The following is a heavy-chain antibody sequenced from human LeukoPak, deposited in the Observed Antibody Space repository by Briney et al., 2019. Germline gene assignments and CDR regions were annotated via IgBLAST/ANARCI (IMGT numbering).Heavy chain of an antibody. CDR1: GFIFDDYT. D-gene: IGHD2-2*01. CDR2: ISRDGGST. J-gene: IGHJ6*03. V-gene: IGHV3-43*01. CDR3: AKGASRGFYYYMDV. Sequence: PGGSLRLSCAASGFIFDDYTIHWVRQVPGKGLEWVSVISRDGGSTYFAESVKGRFTMSRDNSKNSLYLQMNSLTTEDTALYYCAKGASRGFYYYMDVWGKGTTVTVSS.